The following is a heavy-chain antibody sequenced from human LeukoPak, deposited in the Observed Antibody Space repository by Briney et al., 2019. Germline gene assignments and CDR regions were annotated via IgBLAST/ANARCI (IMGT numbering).Heavy chain of an antibody. CDR3: ARDQNDILTGYYRLFDY. V-gene: IGHV3-33*01. CDR1: GFTFRSHA. CDR2: IWYDGSNK. J-gene: IGHJ4*02. Sequence: GGSLRLSCATSGFTFRSHAMHWVRQSPGKGLEWVAQIWYDGSNKYYADSVKGRFSVSRDNSKNTLYLQMNSLRDEDTAVYYCARDQNDILTGYYRLFDYWGQGTLVTVSS. D-gene: IGHD3-9*01.